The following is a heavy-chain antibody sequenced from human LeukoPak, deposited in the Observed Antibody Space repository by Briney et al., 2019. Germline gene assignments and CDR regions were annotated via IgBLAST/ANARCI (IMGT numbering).Heavy chain of an antibody. CDR2: ISYDGSNK. D-gene: IGHD2-2*02. CDR1: GFTFSSYG. CDR3: AKGYCTGTSCYTGLDY. Sequence: GGSLRLSCAASGFTFSSYGVHWVRQAPGKGLEWVAVISYDGSNKYYADSVKGRFTISRDNSKNTLYLQMNSLSAEDTALYFCAKGYCTGTSCYTGLDYWGQGTLVTVSS. J-gene: IGHJ4*02. V-gene: IGHV3-30*18.